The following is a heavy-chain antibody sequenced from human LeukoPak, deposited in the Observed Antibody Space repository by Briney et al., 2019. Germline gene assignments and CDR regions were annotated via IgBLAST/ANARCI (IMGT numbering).Heavy chain of an antibody. Sequence: SETLSLTCTVSGGSISNYSWTWIRIGDISYSGSTNYNPSLKSRVTISVDTSKNQFSLKLSSVTAADTAVYYCARERYYYDSSGYSGAFDIWGQGTMVTVSS. CDR1: GGSISNYS. CDR3: ARERYYYDSSGYSGAFDI. CDR2: ISYSGST. V-gene: IGHV4-59*01. J-gene: IGHJ3*02. D-gene: IGHD3-22*01.